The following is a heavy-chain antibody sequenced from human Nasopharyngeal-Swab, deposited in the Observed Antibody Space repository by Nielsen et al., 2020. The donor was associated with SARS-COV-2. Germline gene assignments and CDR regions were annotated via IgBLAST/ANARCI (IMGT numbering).Heavy chain of an antibody. CDR2: IYPGGST. CDR3: ARDWESSVFDY. CDR1: GLSVSSNY. J-gene: IGHJ4*02. V-gene: IGHV3-53*01. Sequence: GESLKISCAASGLSVSSNYMSWVRQAPGKGLEWVSIIYPGGSTYYADSVKGRFTISRDSSRNTLYLQMNSLTAEDTAVYYCARDWESSVFDYWGQVTLVTVSS. D-gene: IGHD3-16*01.